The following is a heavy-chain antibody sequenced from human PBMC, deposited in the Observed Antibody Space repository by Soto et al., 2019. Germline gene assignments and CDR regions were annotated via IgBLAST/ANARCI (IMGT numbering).Heavy chain of an antibody. CDR1: GGTLSSYA. Sequence: ASVKVSCKASGGTLSSYAISWVRQAPGQGLEWMGGIIPIFGTANYAQKFQGRVTITADESTSTAYMELSSLRSEDTAVYYCARGASIAAFDYWGQGTLVTVSS. J-gene: IGHJ4*02. D-gene: IGHD6-6*01. V-gene: IGHV1-69*13. CDR3: ARGASIAAFDY. CDR2: IIPIFGTA.